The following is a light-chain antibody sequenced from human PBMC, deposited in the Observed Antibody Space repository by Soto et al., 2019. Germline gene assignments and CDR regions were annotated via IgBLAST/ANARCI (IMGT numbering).Light chain of an antibody. CDR3: QQYNNWPPDRT. CDR1: QSVGSN. Sequence: EIVMTQSPATLSVSPGERATLSCRASQSVGSNLAWYQLKPGQAPRLLIYGASTRATGIPARFSGSGSGTDFTLTINSLQSEDFAIYFCQQYNNWPPDRTFGQGTKVEIK. V-gene: IGKV3-15*01. CDR2: GAS. J-gene: IGKJ1*01.